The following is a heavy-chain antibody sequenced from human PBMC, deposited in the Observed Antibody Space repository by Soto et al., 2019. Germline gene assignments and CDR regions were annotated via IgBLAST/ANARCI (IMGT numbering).Heavy chain of an antibody. Sequence: GESLKIPFKASGYTFTSYWIGWVRQMPGKGPEWMGIIYPSNSETRFSPSFQGQVTLSADKSIFTAYLQWSSLKASDTAMYYGARQGYHYDTYSFGYWGQGTLVTVSS. D-gene: IGHD3-22*01. CDR2: IYPSNSET. CDR1: GYTFTSYW. V-gene: IGHV5-51*01. J-gene: IGHJ4*02. CDR3: ARQGYHYDTYSFGY.